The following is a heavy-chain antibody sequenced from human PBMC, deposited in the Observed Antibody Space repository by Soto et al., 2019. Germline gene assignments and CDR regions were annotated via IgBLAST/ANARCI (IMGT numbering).Heavy chain of an antibody. D-gene: IGHD1-1*01. CDR1: GFTFSSYA. CDR3: AKHFVGGTTRGGYFDP. J-gene: IGHJ5*02. CDR2: ISPSATNT. V-gene: IGHV3-23*01. Sequence: GGSLRLSCAGSGFTFSSYAMTWVRQPPGKGLEWVSAISPSATNTFYAASVKGRFTISRDNSKNTLYLQMNNLRAEDTAIYSCAKHFVGGTTRGGYFDPWGQGTLVTVSS.